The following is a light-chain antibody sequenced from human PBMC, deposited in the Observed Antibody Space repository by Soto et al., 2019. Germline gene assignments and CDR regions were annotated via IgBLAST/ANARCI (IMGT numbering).Light chain of an antibody. CDR2: WAS. CDR3: QQYYSTPYT. V-gene: IGKV4-1*01. Sequence: DIVLTQSPDSLAVSLGERATINCKSSQSVLYSSNNKNYIAWYQQKAGQATNLLIYWASTRESGVPDRFSGSGSGTDFTLAISSLQAEDVAVYYCQQYYSTPYTFGQGTKLEIK. CDR1: QSVLYSSNNKNY. J-gene: IGKJ2*01.